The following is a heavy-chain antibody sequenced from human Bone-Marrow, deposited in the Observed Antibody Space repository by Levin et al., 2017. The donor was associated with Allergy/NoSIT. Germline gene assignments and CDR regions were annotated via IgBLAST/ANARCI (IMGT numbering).Heavy chain of an antibody. Sequence: GSVKVSCAASGFTFTSYGMHWVRQAPGKGLEWVAVIWYSGSRQYYGESVKGRFTISRDSSKNTLFLQMNNLTVEDTAVYFCARDIGYEATFYGLDVWGQGTTVTVSS. CDR2: IWYSGSRQ. V-gene: IGHV3-33*01. J-gene: IGHJ6*02. CDR3: ARDIGYEATFYGLDV. CDR1: GFTFTSYG. D-gene: IGHD5-12*01.